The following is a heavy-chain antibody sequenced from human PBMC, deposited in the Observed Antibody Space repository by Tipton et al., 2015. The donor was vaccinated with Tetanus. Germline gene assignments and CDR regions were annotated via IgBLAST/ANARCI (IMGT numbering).Heavy chain of an antibody. Sequence: MQLVQSGAEVKKPGESLKISCKASGYNFGKYWIGWVRQLPGEGLEWMAMIYPGDSDSRYSPSFQGQVTLSVDKSINTAYLQWSSLAASDTAMYYCARSAGSSSVGWFFDLWGRGTLVTVST. CDR2: IYPGDSDS. CDR1: GYNFGKYW. J-gene: IGHJ2*01. D-gene: IGHD3-10*01. CDR3: ARSAGSSSVGWFFDL. V-gene: IGHV5-51*01.